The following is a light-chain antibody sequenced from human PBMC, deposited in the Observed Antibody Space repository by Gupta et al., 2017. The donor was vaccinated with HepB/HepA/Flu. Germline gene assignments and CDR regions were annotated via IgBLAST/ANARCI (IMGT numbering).Light chain of an antibody. V-gene: IGKV3-15*01. CDR3: QQYNNWSYT. CDR2: GVS. Sequence: EIVITQSPGTLSVSPGERVTLSCRASQSLKGHLAWYQQRPGQAPRLVIFGVSSRATGIPARFTGSESAKYFPLTISILQSEDFAVYYWQQYNNWSYTFGQGTKLEIK. CDR1: QSLKGH. J-gene: IGKJ2*01.